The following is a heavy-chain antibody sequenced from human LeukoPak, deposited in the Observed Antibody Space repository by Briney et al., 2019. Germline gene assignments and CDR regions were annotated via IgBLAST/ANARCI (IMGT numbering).Heavy chain of an antibody. Sequence: PSQTLSLTCSVSGPSLTSGPSDSNWIRRPAGKGLEWIGRIQTSGRVNYNPSLKSRVTVYLDTPKNLVSLQLTSVTAADTIAYYCARDRGNGDYGDYFDSWGQGTQVTVSS. D-gene: IGHD4-17*01. CDR1: GPSLTSGPSD. CDR3: ARDRGNGDYGDYFDS. J-gene: IGHJ4*02. V-gene: IGHV4-61*02. CDR2: IQTSGRV.